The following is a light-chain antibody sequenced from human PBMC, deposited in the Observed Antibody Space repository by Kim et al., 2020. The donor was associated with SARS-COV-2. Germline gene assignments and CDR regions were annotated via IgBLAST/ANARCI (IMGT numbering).Light chain of an antibody. CDR3: TTWDDSLKGYV. Sequence: ELTQPPSVSGTPGQRVTISCSGGRSNVGSNIVNWYQHLPATAPKLLIYSNNQRPSGVPDRFSASKSATSASLAISGLQSDDEADYYCTTWDDSLKGYVFGSGTKVTVL. V-gene: IGLV1-44*01. CDR1: RSNVGSNI. CDR2: SNN. J-gene: IGLJ1*01.